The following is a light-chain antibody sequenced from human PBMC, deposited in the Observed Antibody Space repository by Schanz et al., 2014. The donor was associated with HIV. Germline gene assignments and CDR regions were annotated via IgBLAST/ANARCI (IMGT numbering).Light chain of an antibody. V-gene: IGLV2-14*02. CDR2: EGS. CDR3: SSYAGSKHWL. CDR1: SSDVGSYNL. J-gene: IGLJ2*01. Sequence: QSALTQPASVSGSPGQSITISCTGTSSDVGSYNLVSWYQQHPGKAPKLMIYEGSKRPSGVSNRFSGSKSGNTASLTVSGLQAEDEADYYCSSYAGSKHWLFGGGTKLTVL.